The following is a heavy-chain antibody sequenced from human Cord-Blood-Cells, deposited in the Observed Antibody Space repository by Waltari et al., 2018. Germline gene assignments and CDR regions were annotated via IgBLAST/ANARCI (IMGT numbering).Heavy chain of an antibody. CDR2: INQSVST. Sequence: QVQLQQWGAGLLKPSETLSLTCAVYGGSFSGYYWSWIRQPPGKGLEWIGEINQSVSTNNNPSLKSRVTISVDTAKNQFSLKLSSVTAADTAVYSCARGNCSGGSCSNWFDPWGQGTLVTVSS. V-gene: IGHV4-34*01. J-gene: IGHJ5*02. CDR1: GGSFSGYY. D-gene: IGHD2-15*01. CDR3: ARGNCSGGSCSNWFDP.